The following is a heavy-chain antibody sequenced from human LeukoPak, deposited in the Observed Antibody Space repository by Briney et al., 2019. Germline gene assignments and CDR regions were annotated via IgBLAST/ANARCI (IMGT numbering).Heavy chain of an antibody. Sequence: PGRSLRLSCAASGFTFSSYAMHWVRQAPGKGLEWVAVISYDGSNKYYADSVKGRFTISRDNSKNTLFLQMNSLRAEDTAVYYCAKNRNWNDVVFDYWGQGTLVTVSS. J-gene: IGHJ4*02. D-gene: IGHD1-1*01. CDR1: GFTFSSYA. CDR3: AKNRNWNDVVFDY. V-gene: IGHV3-30-3*02. CDR2: ISYDGSNK.